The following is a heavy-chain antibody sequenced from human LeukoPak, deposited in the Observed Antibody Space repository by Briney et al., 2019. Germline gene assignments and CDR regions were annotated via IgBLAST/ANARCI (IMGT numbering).Heavy chain of an antibody. J-gene: IGHJ5*02. Sequence: PGGSLRLSCAASGFTFSSYEMNWVRQAPGKGLEWVSYISSSGTTIYYADSVKGRFTISRDNAKNSLYLQMNSLRAEDTADYCARVGVVVAATGNLWFDPWGQGTLVTASS. CDR3: ARVGVVVAATGNLWFDP. CDR2: ISSSGTTI. D-gene: IGHD2-15*01. CDR1: GFTFSSYE. V-gene: IGHV3-48*03.